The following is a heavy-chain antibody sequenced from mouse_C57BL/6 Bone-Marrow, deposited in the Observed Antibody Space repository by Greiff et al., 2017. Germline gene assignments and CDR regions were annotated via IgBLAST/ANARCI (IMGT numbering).Heavy chain of an antibody. CDR3: ARDYDGSMDY. J-gene: IGHJ4*01. CDR1: GYTFTSYW. D-gene: IGHD2-3*01. V-gene: IGHV1-69*01. CDR2: IDPSDSYT. Sequence: QVQLQQPGAELVMPGASVKLSCKASGYTFTSYWMHWVKQRPGKGLEWIGEIDPSDSYTNYNQKFKGKSTLTVDKSSSTAYMQLSSLTSEDSAVYYCARDYDGSMDYWGQGTSVTVSS.